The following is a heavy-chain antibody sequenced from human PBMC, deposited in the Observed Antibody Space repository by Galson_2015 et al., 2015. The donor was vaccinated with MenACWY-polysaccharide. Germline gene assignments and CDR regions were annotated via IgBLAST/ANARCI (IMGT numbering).Heavy chain of an antibody. CDR2: ISWNSGSI. Sequence: SLRLSCAASGFTFDDYAMHWVRHAPGKGLEWVSGISWNSGSIGYADSVKGRFTISRDNAKNSLYLQMNSLRAEDTALYYCAKGVYDSSGYLLDSWGQGTLVTVSS. CDR1: GFTFDDYA. V-gene: IGHV3-9*01. CDR3: AKGVYDSSGYLLDS. J-gene: IGHJ5*02. D-gene: IGHD3-22*01.